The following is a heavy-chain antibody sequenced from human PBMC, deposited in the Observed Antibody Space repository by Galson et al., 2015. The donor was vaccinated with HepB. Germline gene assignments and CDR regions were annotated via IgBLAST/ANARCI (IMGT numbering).Heavy chain of an antibody. CDR1: GYSFTAYY. CDR2: IVPNSAAT. J-gene: IGHJ4*02. D-gene: IGHD6-13*01. V-gene: IGHV1-2*02. CDR3: ARSPAAGIEGHY. Sequence: SVKVSCKVVGYSFTAYYIHWVRQAPGQGLEWMGWIVPNSAATNYAQKFQGRVPITRDTSISTACMELSRLTSDDTAVYYCARSPAAGIEGHYWGQGTLVTVSS.